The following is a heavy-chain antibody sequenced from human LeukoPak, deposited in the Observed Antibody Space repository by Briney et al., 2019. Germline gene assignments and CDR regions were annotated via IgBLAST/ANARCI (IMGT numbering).Heavy chain of an antibody. CDR1: GFTFSSYT. J-gene: IGHJ5*01. Sequence: GGSLRLPCAASGFTFSSYTMNWVRLAPGKGLEWVSSISSGSGYIQYADSVKGRFTISRDNAENSVFLQMRSLRVDDTALYYCVRGWFDFWGQGTPVTVSS. CDR3: VRGWFDF. CDR2: ISSGSGYI. V-gene: IGHV3-21*01.